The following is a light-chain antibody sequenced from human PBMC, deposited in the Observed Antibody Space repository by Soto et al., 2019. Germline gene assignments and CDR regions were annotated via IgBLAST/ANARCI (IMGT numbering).Light chain of an antibody. CDR1: QGVSRK. V-gene: IGKV3-15*01. CDR2: GAS. Sequence: DIVMTQSPATLSVAPGERVTFSCRASQGVSRKLAWYQHKPGQAPRLLISGASTGATGIPARFSGSGSGTEFTLTISSLQSEDCEIYYCQQYGSSPKTFGQGTKVDIK. J-gene: IGKJ1*01. CDR3: QQYGSSPKT.